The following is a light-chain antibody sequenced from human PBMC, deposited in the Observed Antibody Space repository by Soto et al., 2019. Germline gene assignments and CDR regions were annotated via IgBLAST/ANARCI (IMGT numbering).Light chain of an antibody. J-gene: IGKJ5*01. CDR2: GAS. Sequence: EIVLTQSPASLSLSPGERATLSCRASQGVDSHLVWYQQKPGQAPRLLIFGASNRATGIPARFSGSGSGSDFTLAINRLEPDDLAVYYCQQRNDWPITFGQGTRLEIK. V-gene: IGKV3-11*01. CDR1: QGVDSH. CDR3: QQRNDWPIT.